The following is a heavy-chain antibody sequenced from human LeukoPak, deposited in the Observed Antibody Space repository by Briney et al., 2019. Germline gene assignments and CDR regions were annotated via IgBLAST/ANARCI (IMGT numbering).Heavy chain of an antibody. CDR2: IYHGGST. V-gene: IGHV4-4*02. CDR1: GGSISNNNW. Sequence: SETLSLTCAVSGGSISNNNWWSWVRQPPGIGLEWIGEIYHGGSTNYNPSLKSRVTISVDTSKNQFSLKLSSVTAADTAVYYCARGSGSADFDYWGQGTLVTVSS. D-gene: IGHD1-26*01. J-gene: IGHJ4*02. CDR3: ARGSGSADFDY.